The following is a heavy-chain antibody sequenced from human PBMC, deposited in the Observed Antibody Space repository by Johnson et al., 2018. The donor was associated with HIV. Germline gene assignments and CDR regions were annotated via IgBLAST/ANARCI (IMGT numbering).Heavy chain of an antibody. V-gene: IGHV3-33*08. J-gene: IGHJ3*02. CDR1: GFTFSSYG. CDR3: ARSGYGSGSTHDAFDI. Sequence: QVQLVESGGGVVQPGRSLRLSCAVSGFTFSSYGMHWVRRAPGKGLEWVAFIRYDGSNKYYVDSVKGRFTISRDNAKNTLYLQMNSLRAEDTAVYYCARSGYGSGSTHDAFDIWGQGTMVTVSS. CDR2: IRYDGSNK. D-gene: IGHD3-10*01.